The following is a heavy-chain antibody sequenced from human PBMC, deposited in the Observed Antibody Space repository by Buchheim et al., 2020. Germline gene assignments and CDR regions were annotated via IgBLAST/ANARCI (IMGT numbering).Heavy chain of an antibody. Sequence: QVQLQQWGAGLLKPSETLSLTCAVYGGSFSGYYWSWIRQPPGKGLEWIGEINHSGSTNYNPSLKSRVTISVDTPKNQLSLKLSSVTAADTAVYYCARGFGWLRLFGYGGQGTL. D-gene: IGHD5-12*01. CDR1: GGSFSGYY. CDR3: ARGFGWLRLFGY. J-gene: IGHJ4*02. CDR2: INHSGST. V-gene: IGHV4-34*01.